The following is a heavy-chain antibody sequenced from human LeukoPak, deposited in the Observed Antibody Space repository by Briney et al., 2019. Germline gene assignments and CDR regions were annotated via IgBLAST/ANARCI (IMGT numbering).Heavy chain of an antibody. CDR2: ISWDGGST. J-gene: IGHJ4*02. CDR3: AKDIEDYYDSSGGGAFDY. Sequence: GGSLRLSCAASGFTFDDYLLHWVRQAPGKGLEWVSLISWDGGSTYYADSVKGRFTISRDNSKNSLYLQMNSLRTEDTALYYCAKDIEDYYDSSGGGAFDYWGQGTLVTVSS. V-gene: IGHV3-43*01. D-gene: IGHD3-22*01. CDR1: GFTFDDYL.